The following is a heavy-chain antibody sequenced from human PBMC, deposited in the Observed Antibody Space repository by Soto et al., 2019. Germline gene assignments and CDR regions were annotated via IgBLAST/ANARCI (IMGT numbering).Heavy chain of an antibody. Sequence: ASVKVSCKASGYTFTSYGIGWVRQAPGQGLEWMGWISAYNDNINYAQKLQGRVTMTTDTSTSTAYMELRSLRSDDTAVYFCARDHVGATGDYWGQGTLVTVSS. CDR2: ISAYNDNI. CDR3: ARDHVGATGDY. J-gene: IGHJ4*02. CDR1: GYTFTSYG. V-gene: IGHV1-18*01. D-gene: IGHD1-26*01.